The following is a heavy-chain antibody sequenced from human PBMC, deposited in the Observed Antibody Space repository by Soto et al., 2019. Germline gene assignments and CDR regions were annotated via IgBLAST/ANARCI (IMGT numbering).Heavy chain of an antibody. CDR2: IWYDGSNK. Sequence: VAVIWYDGSNKYYADSVKGRFTISRDNSKNTLYLQMNSLRAEDTAVYYCARMFGPTYGDADYWGQGTLVTVSS. V-gene: IGHV3-33*01. D-gene: IGHD4-17*01. CDR3: ARMFGPTYGDADY. J-gene: IGHJ4*02.